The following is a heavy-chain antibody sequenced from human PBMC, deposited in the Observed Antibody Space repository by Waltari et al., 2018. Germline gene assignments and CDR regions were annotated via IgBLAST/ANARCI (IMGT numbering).Heavy chain of an antibody. CDR3: ARGDDSSGYSDY. J-gene: IGHJ4*02. Sequence: QVQLQESGPGLVKPSETLSLTCTVSGGSISSYYWSWIRQPPGKGLGWIGYIYYSGSTNYNPSLKSRVTISVDTSKNQFSLKLSSVTAADTAVYYCARGDDSSGYSDYWGQGTLVTVSS. CDR2: IYYSGST. V-gene: IGHV4-59*01. D-gene: IGHD3-22*01. CDR1: GGSISSYY.